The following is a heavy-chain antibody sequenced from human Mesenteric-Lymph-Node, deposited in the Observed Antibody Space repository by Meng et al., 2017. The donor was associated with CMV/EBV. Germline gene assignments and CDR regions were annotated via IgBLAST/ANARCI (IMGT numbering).Heavy chain of an antibody. V-gene: IGHV3-48*03. D-gene: IGHD2-15*01. CDR1: GFTFSAYE. CDR2: ISRTGSVI. J-gene: IGHJ4*02. Sequence: GESLKISCEGSGFTFSAYEMNWVRQAPGKGLEWVSYISRTGSVIHYADSVKGRFTISRDNAKNSLSLQMNSLRAEDTAVYYCARSLGYCSGGSCFPFDYWGQGTQVTVSS. CDR3: ARSLGYCSGGSCFPFDY.